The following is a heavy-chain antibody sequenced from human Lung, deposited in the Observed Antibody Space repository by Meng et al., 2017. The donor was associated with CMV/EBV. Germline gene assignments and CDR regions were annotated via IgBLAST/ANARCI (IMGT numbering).Heavy chain of an antibody. CDR2: INTKRGGP. CDR3: ARGPTVTRFDY. J-gene: IGHJ4*02. CDR1: GYSFTGGYY. D-gene: IGHD4-11*01. Sequence: ASVKVSXKGSGYSFTGGYYMHWVRQAPGQGLEWMGWINTKRGGPNYGEKFQGRVTMTRDTSISTVYMEVSRLRPDDTAVYYCARGPTVTRFDYWGQGTLVXVSS. V-gene: IGHV1-2*02.